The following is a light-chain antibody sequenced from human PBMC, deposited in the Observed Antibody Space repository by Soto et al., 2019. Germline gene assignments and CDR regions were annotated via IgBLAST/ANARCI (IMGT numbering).Light chain of an antibody. Sequence: QSVLTQPPSASGTPGQRVTSSCSGSSSNIGSNTVNWYQQLPGTAPKLLIYSNNQRPSGVPDRFYGSKSCTSASLAISGLQAEDEADYDCAAWDDSLNGNWVFGGGTKLTVL. CDR3: AAWDDSLNGNWV. CDR1: SSNIGSNT. J-gene: IGLJ3*02. V-gene: IGLV1-44*01. CDR2: SNN.